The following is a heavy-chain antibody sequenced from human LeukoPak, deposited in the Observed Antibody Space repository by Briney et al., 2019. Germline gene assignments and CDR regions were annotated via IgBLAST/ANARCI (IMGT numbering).Heavy chain of an antibody. V-gene: IGHV3-48*04. D-gene: IGHD6-19*01. CDR1: GFTFGSYG. CDR2: ISSSGSTI. J-gene: IGHJ4*02. CDR3: ARVTAVAAPWVY. Sequence: GGSLRLSCAASGFTFGSYGMNWARQAPGKGLEWVSYISSSGSTIQYADSVEGRFTISRDNAKNSLYLQMNSLGAEDTAVYYCARVTAVAAPWVYWGQGTQVTVSS.